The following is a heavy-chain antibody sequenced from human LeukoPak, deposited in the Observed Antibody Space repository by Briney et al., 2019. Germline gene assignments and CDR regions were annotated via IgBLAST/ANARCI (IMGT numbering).Heavy chain of an antibody. CDR1: GFTFSSYW. V-gene: IGHV4-59*08. CDR2: IYYSGST. D-gene: IGHD3-22*01. J-gene: IGHJ4*02. Sequence: GSLRLSCAASGFTFSSYWMSWVRQPPGKGLEWIGYIYYSGSTTYNPSLKSRITISIDTSKNQFSLRLSSVTAADTAMYYCARQWYYDSIDSWGQGTLVAVSS. CDR3: ARQWYYDSIDS.